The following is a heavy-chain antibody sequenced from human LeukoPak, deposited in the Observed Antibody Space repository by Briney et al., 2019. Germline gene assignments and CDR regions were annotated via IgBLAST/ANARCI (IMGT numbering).Heavy chain of an antibody. V-gene: IGHV3-9*03. CDR1: GVSFNDYA. CDR3: AKSVGATSGGGDY. J-gene: IGHJ4*02. CDR2: ITWNSYSM. Sequence: GGSLRLSCAASGVSFNDYAMHWVRQAPGKGLEWVSGITWNSYSMGYADSVKGRFTITRDNTKNSLFLQMNSLRADDVALYYCAKSVGATSGGGDYWGQGTLVTVSS. D-gene: IGHD1-26*01.